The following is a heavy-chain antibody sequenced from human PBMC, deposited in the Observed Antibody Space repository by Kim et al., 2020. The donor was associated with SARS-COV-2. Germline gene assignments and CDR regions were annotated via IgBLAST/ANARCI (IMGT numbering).Heavy chain of an antibody. CDR2: IYYSGST. Sequence: SETLSLTCTVSGGSISSGGYYWSWIRQHPGKGLEWIGYIYYSGSTYYNPSLKSRVTISLDTSQNQFSLKLSSLTATDTAVYYCARDALKNPVPLGYYYYYGMDVWGQGTTVTVSS. CDR1: GGSISSGGYY. J-gene: IGHJ6*02. CDR3: ARDALKNPVPLGYYYYYGMDV. V-gene: IGHV4-31*03.